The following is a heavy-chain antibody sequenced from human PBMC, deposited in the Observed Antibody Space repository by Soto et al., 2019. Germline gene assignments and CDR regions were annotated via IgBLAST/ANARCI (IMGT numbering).Heavy chain of an antibody. CDR3: ARERGYCSGGSCYSYSDY. D-gene: IGHD2-15*01. CDR2: INAGNGNT. CDR1: GYTFTSYA. Sequence: QVQLVQSGAEVKKPGASVKVSCKASGYTFTSYAMHWVRQAPGQRLEWMGWINAGNGNTKYSQKFQGRVTITRDTSASTAYMELSSLRSEDTAVYYCARERGYCSGGSCYSYSDYWGQGTLVTVSS. J-gene: IGHJ4*02. V-gene: IGHV1-3*01.